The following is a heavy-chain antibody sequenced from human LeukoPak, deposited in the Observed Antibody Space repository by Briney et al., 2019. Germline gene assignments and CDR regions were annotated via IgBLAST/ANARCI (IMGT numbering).Heavy chain of an antibody. V-gene: IGHV3-66*02. Sequence: PGGSLRLSCAASGFTVSSKYMSWVRQAPGKGLEWVSVIYSGGSAYYADSVKGRFTISRDNSKNTLYLQMNSLRPEDTAVYYCARGSSGSYYGFDCWGQGTLVTASS. J-gene: IGHJ4*02. CDR2: IYSGGSA. CDR1: GFTVSSKY. CDR3: ARGSSGSYYGFDC. D-gene: IGHD1-26*01.